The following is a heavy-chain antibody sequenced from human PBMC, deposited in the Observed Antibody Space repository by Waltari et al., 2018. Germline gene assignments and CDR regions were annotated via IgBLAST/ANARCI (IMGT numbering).Heavy chain of an antibody. D-gene: IGHD1-1*01. CDR1: GYTFTDYY. CDR3: AKVSKTTTGPGT. CDR2: INRNSGAA. J-gene: IGHJ5*02. V-gene: IGHV1-2*02. Sequence: QVHLVQSGAEVKKPEASVKVSCKASGYTFTDYYIHWVRQAPGQGLECMGWINRNSGAANYAQSFQGRVTLTRDTSINTVYMELSRLRSDDTAVYYCAKVSKTTTGPGTWGQGTLITVSS.